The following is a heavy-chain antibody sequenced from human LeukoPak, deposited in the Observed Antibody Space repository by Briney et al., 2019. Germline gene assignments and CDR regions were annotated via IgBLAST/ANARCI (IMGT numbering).Heavy chain of an antibody. V-gene: IGHV4-34*01. CDR3: ARHVAVLDWFDP. J-gene: IGHJ5*02. D-gene: IGHD6-19*01. CDR2: INRQIDHSGST. CDR1: GGSFSDYY. Sequence: NPSETLSLTCAVYGGSFSDYYWSWIRQPPGKGLEWIGEINRQIDHSGSTNYNPSLKSRVTISVDTSKNQFSLKLSSMTAADTAMYYCARHVAVLDWFDPWGQGTLVTVSS.